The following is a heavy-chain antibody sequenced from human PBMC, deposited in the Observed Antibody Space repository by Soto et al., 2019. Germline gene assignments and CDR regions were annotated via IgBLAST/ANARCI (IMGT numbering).Heavy chain of an antibody. CDR1: GGSISSSNYY. CDR3: ATPEVGGSYVYTFDP. CDR2: VYYSGST. J-gene: IGHJ5*02. Sequence: QLQLQESGPGLVKPSETLSLTCTVSGGSISSSNYYWGWIRQPPGKGLEWIGSVYYSGSTYYNPSLKSRITLPVETSKNQVSLKLSSVTAAVTAVYACATPEVGGSYVYTFDPWGQGTLVTVSS. D-gene: IGHD1-26*01. V-gene: IGHV4-39*01.